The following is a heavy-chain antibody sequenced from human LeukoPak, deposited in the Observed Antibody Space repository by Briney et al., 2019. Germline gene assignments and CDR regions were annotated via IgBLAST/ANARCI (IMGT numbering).Heavy chain of an antibody. D-gene: IGHD3-10*01. J-gene: IGHJ4*02. Sequence: PGGSLRLSCAASGFTFSDHYMDWVRQAPGKGLEWVGRTRNKANSYTTEYAAFVKGRFTISRDDSKNSLYLQMNSLKTEDTAVYYCARGGVNWGQGTLVTVSS. CDR3: ARGGVN. CDR1: GFTFSDHY. V-gene: IGHV3-72*01. CDR2: TRNKANSYTT.